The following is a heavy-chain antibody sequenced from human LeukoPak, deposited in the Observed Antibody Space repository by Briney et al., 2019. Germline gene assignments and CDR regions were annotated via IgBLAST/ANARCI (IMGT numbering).Heavy chain of an antibody. CDR2: INPNSGAT. V-gene: IGHV1-2*02. CDR1: GYTFTGYY. J-gene: IGHJ3*02. Sequence: GASVKVSCKASGYTFTGYYIHWVRQAPGQGLEWMGWINPNSGATNSAQKFQGRVTMTTDTSTSTAYMDLRSLRSDDTAVYYCARAPGPYYYDSSGQIPEAFDIWGQGTMVTVSS. CDR3: ARAPGPYYYDSSGQIPEAFDI. D-gene: IGHD3-22*01.